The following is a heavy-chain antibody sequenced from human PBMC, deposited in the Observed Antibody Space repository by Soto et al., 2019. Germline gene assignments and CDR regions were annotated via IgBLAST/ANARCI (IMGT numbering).Heavy chain of an antibody. CDR3: ARDVTDDYIWGSSNTWFDP. Sequence: QVQLVQSGAEVKKPGSSVKVSCKASGDTFSTYGISWVRQAPGQGLEWMGRITPMVGTANYAQKWQGRVTMTADKSTITAYMGLSSLRSEDTAVYYCARDVTDDYIWGSSNTWFDPWGQGTQVTVSS. V-gene: IGHV1-69*06. J-gene: IGHJ5*02. D-gene: IGHD3-16*01. CDR2: ITPMVGTA. CDR1: GDTFSTYG.